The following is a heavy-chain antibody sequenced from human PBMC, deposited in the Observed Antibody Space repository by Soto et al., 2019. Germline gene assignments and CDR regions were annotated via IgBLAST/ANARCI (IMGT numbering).Heavy chain of an antibody. D-gene: IGHD6-19*01. CDR2: ISGSGGST. Sequence: PGGSLRLSCAASGFTFSIFAMSWVRQSPGKGLEWVSTISGSGGSTYYADAVKGRFTISRDNSMGTLYLQMNSLRAEDTAAYYCARGPAAVAGDYYYGMDVWGQGTAVTVSS. V-gene: IGHV3-23*01. CDR3: ARGPAAVAGDYYYGMDV. J-gene: IGHJ6*02. CDR1: GFTFSIFA.